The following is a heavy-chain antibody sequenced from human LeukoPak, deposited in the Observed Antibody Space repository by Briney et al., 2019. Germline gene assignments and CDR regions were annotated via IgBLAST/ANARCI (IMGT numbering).Heavy chain of an antibody. CDR2: IYSGGNT. V-gene: IGHV3-66*01. CDR3: AGARDRESDY. CDR1: GFTVSANY. J-gene: IGHJ4*02. Sequence: GGSLRLSCAASGFTVSANYMSWVRQAPGKGLEWVSVIYSGGNTYYADSVKGRFTISRDNSKNTLYLQMNSLRAEDTAMYFCAGARDRESDYWGQGTLVTVSS. D-gene: IGHD5-24*01.